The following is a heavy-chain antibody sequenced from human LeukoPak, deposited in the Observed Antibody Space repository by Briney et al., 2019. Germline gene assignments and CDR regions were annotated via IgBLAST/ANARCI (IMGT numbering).Heavy chain of an antibody. CDR2: IFVGDSDT. D-gene: IGHD2-15*01. CDR3: ARLGYCSGGTCSSGYFFGMDV. Sequence: GESLKISCKASANTFTNFWIGWVRQMPGKGLEWMEIIFVGDSDTTYRPSLQGQVTISAAKSTSTAYLQWNSLKASDTAMYFCARLGYCSGGTCSSGYFFGMDVWGQGTTVTVSS. CDR1: ANTFTNFW. V-gene: IGHV5-51*01. J-gene: IGHJ6*02.